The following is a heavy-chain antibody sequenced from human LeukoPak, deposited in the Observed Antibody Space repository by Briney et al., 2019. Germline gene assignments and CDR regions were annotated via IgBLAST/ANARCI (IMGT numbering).Heavy chain of an antibody. Sequence: SETLSLTCTVSGYSISSGYYWGWIRQPPGKGLEWIGSIYHSGSTYYNPSLKSRVTISVDTSKNQFSLKLSSVTAADTAVYYCWSLNYGSGGPGDYWGQGTLVTVSS. V-gene: IGHV4-38-2*02. CDR3: WSLNYGSGGPGDY. D-gene: IGHD3-10*01. CDR2: IYHSGST. J-gene: IGHJ4*02. CDR1: GYSISSGYY.